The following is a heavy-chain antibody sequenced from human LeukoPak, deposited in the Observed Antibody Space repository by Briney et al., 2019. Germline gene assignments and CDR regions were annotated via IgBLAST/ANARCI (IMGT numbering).Heavy chain of an antibody. Sequence: ASVKVSCKASGYTFSDYYIHWVRQAPGEGLEWMGWINPNSAGTNYAQKFQGRVTMTRDTSTSTAYMELSNLRSEDTAVYYCARPRYCSGGSCLNWFDPWGQGTLVTVSS. V-gene: IGHV1-2*02. D-gene: IGHD2-15*01. CDR3: ARPRYCSGGSCLNWFDP. CDR1: GYTFSDYY. CDR2: INPNSAGT. J-gene: IGHJ5*02.